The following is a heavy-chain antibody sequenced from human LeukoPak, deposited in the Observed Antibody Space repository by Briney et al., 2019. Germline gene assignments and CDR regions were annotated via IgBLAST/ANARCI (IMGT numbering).Heavy chain of an antibody. CDR3: ARRRYYYGSGSPRITPPRNYFDY. CDR2: IYPGDSDT. V-gene: IGHV5-51*01. Sequence: GESLEISCKGSGYSFTSYWFGWVRQMPGTGLGWVGIIYPGDSDTRYSPSFQGLVTISADKSISTAYLQWSSLKASDTAMYYCARRRYYYGSGSPRITPPRNYFDYWGQGPWSPSPQ. CDR1: GYSFTSYW. J-gene: IGHJ4*02. D-gene: IGHD3-10*01.